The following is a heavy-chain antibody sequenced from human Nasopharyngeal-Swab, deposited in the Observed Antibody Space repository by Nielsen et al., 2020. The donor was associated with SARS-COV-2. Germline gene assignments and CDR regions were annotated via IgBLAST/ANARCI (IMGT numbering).Heavy chain of an antibody. J-gene: IGHJ4*02. CDR1: GYSFSGFY. CDR3: VRSSSWYYFDY. V-gene: IGHV4-34*10. D-gene: IGHD6-13*01. Sequence: SETLSLTCAVSGYSFSGFYWNWIRQSPGRGLEWIGEINHNERTNYNPSLKSRITLSVDTSNKQVSLKMRSVTAADTAVYYCVRSSSWYYFDYWAQGTQVTVSS. CDR2: INHNERT.